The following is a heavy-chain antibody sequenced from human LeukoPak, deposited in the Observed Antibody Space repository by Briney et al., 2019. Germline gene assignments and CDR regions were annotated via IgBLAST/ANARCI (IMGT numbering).Heavy chain of an antibody. CDR3: ARAIVGVKDY. D-gene: IGHD1-26*01. CDR1: GYTFNTYG. J-gene: IGHJ4*02. CDR2: MNPNSGNT. Sequence: GASVKVSCKASGYTFNTYGISWVRQAPGQGLEWMGWMNPNSGNTGYAQKFQGRVTMTRNTSISTAYMELSSLRSEDTAVYYCARAIVGVKDYWGQGTLVTVSS. V-gene: IGHV1-8*02.